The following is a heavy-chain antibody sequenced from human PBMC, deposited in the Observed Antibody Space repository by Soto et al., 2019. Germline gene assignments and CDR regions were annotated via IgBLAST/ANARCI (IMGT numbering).Heavy chain of an antibody. CDR1: GGIFSSNA. J-gene: IGHJ6*02. V-gene: IGHV1-69*01. D-gene: IGHD4-17*01. CDR2: IIPIVGTT. CDR3: ALSPPPHSSINSDYGSRGYYYGMDV. Sequence: QVQLVQSGAEVKKPGSSVKVSCKASGGIFSSNAISWVRQAPGQGLEWMGGIIPIVGTTKYAQKFQGRVTITADESTSTAYMELSSLRSEDTAVYYCALSPPPHSSINSDYGSRGYYYGMDVWGQGTTVTVSS.